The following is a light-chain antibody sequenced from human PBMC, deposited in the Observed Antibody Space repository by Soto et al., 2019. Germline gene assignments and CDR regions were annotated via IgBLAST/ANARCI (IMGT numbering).Light chain of an antibody. CDR1: LNSKY. J-gene: IGKJ1*01. Sequence: EIVLTQCPATLSLSPGETATLSCRASLNSKYLAWYQQKPGQAPRLLIYDASNRATGIPARFSGSGSGTDFTLTISSLETEDFEVYYCQQRSNWPPMWTFGQGTKVDIK. V-gene: IGKV3-11*01. CDR3: QQRSNWPPMWT. CDR2: DAS.